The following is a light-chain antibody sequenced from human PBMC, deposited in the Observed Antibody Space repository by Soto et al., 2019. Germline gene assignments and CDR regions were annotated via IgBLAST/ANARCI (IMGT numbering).Light chain of an antibody. CDR1: SSNIGADYD. Sequence: QPVLTQPPSVSGAPGQRVTISCTVSSSNIGADYDVHWYQHLPGSAPKLLIYANTKRPSGVPDRFSASKSGTSASLAITGLQAADEAVYYRQSYDSSLSGSDVIFGGGTKLTVL. CDR3: QSYDSSLSGSDVI. V-gene: IGLV1-40*01. CDR2: ANT. J-gene: IGLJ2*01.